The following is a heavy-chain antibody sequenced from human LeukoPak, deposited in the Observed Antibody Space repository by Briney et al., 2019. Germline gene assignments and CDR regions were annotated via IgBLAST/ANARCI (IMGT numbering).Heavy chain of an antibody. CDR1: GLTFSSYW. CDR2: IKTDGSST. CDR3: ARGRELLNPFDY. Sequence: GGSLRPSCAASGLTFSSYWMHWVRQAPGKGLVWVSGIKTDGSSTSYADSVKGRYTISRDNDKNMLYLQMNSLRAEDTAVYYCARGRELLNPFDYWGQGTLVTVSS. D-gene: IGHD1-7*01. V-gene: IGHV3-74*01. J-gene: IGHJ4*02.